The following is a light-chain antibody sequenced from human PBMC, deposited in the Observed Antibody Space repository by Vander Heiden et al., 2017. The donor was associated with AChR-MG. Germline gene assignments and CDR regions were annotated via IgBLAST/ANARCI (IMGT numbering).Light chain of an antibody. CDR2: WAS. CDR1: QSVLHSSTNDNY. Sequence: DIVMIQSPDSLAVSLGERATINCKSSQSVLHSSTNDNYLAWYQQKPGRPPKLLIYWASTRGSGVPDRFSGSGSGTDFTLTISSRQAEDVAVYYCQQYYTTPRTFGQGTKLEIK. V-gene: IGKV4-1*01. J-gene: IGKJ2*01. CDR3: QQYYTTPRT.